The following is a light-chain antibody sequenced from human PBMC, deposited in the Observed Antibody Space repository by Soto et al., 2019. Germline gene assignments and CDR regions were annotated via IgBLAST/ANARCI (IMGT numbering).Light chain of an antibody. Sequence: DIQMTQSPSSLSASVGDRVTITCRASQGITKDLGWYQQKSGKAPQRLIYAASNLQSGVPSRFSGSGSGTNFTLAISSLQPDDFATYYCHQYDSDRTFGQGTKVDLK. V-gene: IGKV1-17*01. CDR1: QGITKD. CDR2: AAS. J-gene: IGKJ1*01. CDR3: HQYDSDRT.